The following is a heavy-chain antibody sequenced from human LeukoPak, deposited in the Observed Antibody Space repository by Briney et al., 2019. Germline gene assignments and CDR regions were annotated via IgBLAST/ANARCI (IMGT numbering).Heavy chain of an antibody. V-gene: IGHV1-69*05. J-gene: IGHJ5*02. CDR3: AKSSGWDNWFDP. CDR1: GGTFSSYA. D-gene: IGHD6-19*01. CDR2: IIPIFGTA. Sequence: SVKVSCKASGGTFSSYAISWVRQAPGQGLEWMGGIIPIFGTANYAQKFQGRVTITTDESTSTAYTELSSLRSEDTAVYYCAKSSGWDNWFDPWGQGTLVTVSS.